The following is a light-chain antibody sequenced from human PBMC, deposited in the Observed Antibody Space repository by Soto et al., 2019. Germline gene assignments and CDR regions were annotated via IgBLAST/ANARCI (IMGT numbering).Light chain of an antibody. Sequence: DIQMTQSPSTLSASVGDRVTITCRASQSISSWLAWYQQKPGKAPKLLIYDASSLESGVPSRFSGSGSGTEFTLTISSLQPDDFATYYCQQYNSYSPNQRTFGQGTKVDIK. CDR2: DAS. CDR1: QSISSW. CDR3: QQYNSYSPNQRT. V-gene: IGKV1-5*01. J-gene: IGKJ1*01.